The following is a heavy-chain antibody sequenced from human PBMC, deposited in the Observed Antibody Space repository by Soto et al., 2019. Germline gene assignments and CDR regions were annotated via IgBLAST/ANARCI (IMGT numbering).Heavy chain of an antibody. J-gene: IGHJ4*02. D-gene: IGHD6-19*01. CDR3: AKAFGSGWYLDY. CDR1: GFTFSRYA. CDR2: ISGSGGST. Sequence: GGSLRLSCAASGFTFSRYAMSWVRQAEGKGREWDSAISGSGGSTYYANSVKGRFTISRDNSKNTLYLQMNSLRAEDTAVYYCAKAFGSGWYLDYWGQGTLVTVSS. V-gene: IGHV3-23*01.